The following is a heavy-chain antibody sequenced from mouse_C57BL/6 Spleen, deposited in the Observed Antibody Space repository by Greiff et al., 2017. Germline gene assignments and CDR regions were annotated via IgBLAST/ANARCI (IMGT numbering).Heavy chain of an antibody. CDR1: GYSITSGYY. CDR2: ISYDGSN. V-gene: IGHV3-6*01. D-gene: IGHD2-3*01. J-gene: IGHJ3*01. CDR3: ASRDGYYTWFAY. Sequence: EVKLMESGPGLVKPSQSLSLTCSVTGYSITSGYYWNWIRQFPGNKLEWMGYISYDGSNNYNPSLKNRISITRDTSKNQFFLKLNSVTTEDTATYYCASRDGYYTWFAYWGQGTLVTVSA.